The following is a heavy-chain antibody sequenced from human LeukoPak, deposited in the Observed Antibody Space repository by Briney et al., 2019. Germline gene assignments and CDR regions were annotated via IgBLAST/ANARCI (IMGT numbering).Heavy chain of an antibody. D-gene: IGHD4-17*01. J-gene: IGHJ4*02. CDR3: ASLEGDYGDYYFDY. CDR2: IYYSGST. CDR1: GGSISSYY. Sequence: SETLSLTCTVSGGSISSYYWGWIRQPPGKGLEWIGYIYYSGSTNYNPSLKSRVTISVDTSKNQFSLKLSSVTAADTAVYYCASLEGDYGDYYFDYWGQGTLVTVSS. V-gene: IGHV4-59*08.